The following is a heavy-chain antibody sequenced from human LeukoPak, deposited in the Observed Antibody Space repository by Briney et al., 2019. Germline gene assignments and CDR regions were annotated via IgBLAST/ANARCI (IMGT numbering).Heavy chain of an antibody. J-gene: IGHJ4*02. CDR2: INPNSGGT. CDR3: ARVPRPTYCGGDCSVYYYFDY. D-gene: IGHD2-21*02. Sequence: ASVKVSCKASGYTFTGYYMHWVRQAPGQGLEWMGWINPNSGGTNYAQKFQGRVTMTRDASISTAYMELSRLRSDDTAVYYCARVPRPTYCGGDCSVYYYFDYWGQGTLVTVSS. V-gene: IGHV1-2*02. CDR1: GYTFTGYY.